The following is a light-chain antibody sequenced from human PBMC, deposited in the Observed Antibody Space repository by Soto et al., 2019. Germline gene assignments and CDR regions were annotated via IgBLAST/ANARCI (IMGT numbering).Light chain of an antibody. CDR3: QQYNTYPYT. CDR2: KAS. CDR1: QSISMW. Sequence: DIPMTQSPSTLSASVGDRVTITCRASQSISMWLAWYQQKPGKAPKVLIYKASSLESGVTSRFSGSGSGTEFTLTISSLQPDDFATYYCQQYNTYPYTFGQGTQLEIK. V-gene: IGKV1-5*03. J-gene: IGKJ2*01.